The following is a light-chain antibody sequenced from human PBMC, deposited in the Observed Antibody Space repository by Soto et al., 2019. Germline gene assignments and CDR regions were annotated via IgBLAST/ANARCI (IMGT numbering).Light chain of an antibody. J-gene: IGKJ4*01. Sequence: EIVMTQSPATLSVSPGERATLSCRASQSVGSSLAWYQRKPGQAPRLLIYGASTRATGIPDRFSGSGSGTDFTLTISRLETEDSAMYYCQQHGYSLTFGGGTKVDIX. CDR3: QQHGYSLT. CDR1: QSVGSS. V-gene: IGKV3-20*01. CDR2: GAS.